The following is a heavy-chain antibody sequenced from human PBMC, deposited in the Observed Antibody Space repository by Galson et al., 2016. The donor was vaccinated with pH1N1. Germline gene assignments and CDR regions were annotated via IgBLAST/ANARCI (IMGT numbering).Heavy chain of an antibody. J-gene: IGHJ5*02. CDR1: GFTFNNYA. CDR2: ISGSGDKT. Sequence: SLRLSCAASGFTFNNYAMSWVRQAPGKGLEWVSVISGSGDKTYYADSVKGRFTISRDDSKNTLYLNMNSLRAEDTAIYHCVKEYNLHYYDDYPGLSWGQGTLVTVSS. V-gene: IGHV3-23*01. CDR3: VKEYNLHYYDDYPGLS. D-gene: IGHD4-17*01.